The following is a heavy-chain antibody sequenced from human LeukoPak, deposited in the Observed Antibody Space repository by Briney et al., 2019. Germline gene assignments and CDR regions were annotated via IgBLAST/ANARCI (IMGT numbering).Heavy chain of an antibody. V-gene: IGHV4-34*01. CDR1: GGSFSGYY. CDR2: INHSGST. D-gene: IGHD2-15*01. Sequence: SETLSLTCAVYGGSFSGYYWSWIRQPPGKGLEWIGEINHSGSTNYNPSLKSRVTISVDTSKNQFSLELSSVTAADTAVYYCARGSGYCSGGSCSVNFDYWGQGTLVTVSS. J-gene: IGHJ4*02. CDR3: ARGSGYCSGGSCSVNFDY.